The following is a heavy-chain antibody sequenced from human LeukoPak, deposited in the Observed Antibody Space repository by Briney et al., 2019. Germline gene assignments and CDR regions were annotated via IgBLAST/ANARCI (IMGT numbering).Heavy chain of an antibody. CDR1: GFTFSSYA. V-gene: IGHV3-64*01. J-gene: IGHJ3*02. Sequence: GGSLRLSCAASGFTFSSYAMHWVRQAPGKGLEYVSAISSNGGSTYYANSVKGRFTTSRDNSKNTLYLQMGSLRAEDMAVYYCAREHSGGAFDIWGQGTMVTVSS. CDR3: AREHSGGAFDI. D-gene: IGHD1-26*01. CDR2: ISSNGGST.